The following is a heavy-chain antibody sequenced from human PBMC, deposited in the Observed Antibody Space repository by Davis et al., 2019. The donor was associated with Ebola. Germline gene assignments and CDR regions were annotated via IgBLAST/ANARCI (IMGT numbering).Heavy chain of an antibody. CDR2: ISGSGGST. Sequence: PGGSLRLSCAASGFTFSDSLMSWVRQAPGKGLEWVSAISGSGGSTYYADSVKGRFTISRDNSKNTLYLQMNSLRAEDTAVYYCAKDVDSSGSDYWGQGTLVTVSS. J-gene: IGHJ4*02. D-gene: IGHD6-19*01. V-gene: IGHV3-23*01. CDR3: AKDVDSSGSDY. CDR1: GFTFSDSL.